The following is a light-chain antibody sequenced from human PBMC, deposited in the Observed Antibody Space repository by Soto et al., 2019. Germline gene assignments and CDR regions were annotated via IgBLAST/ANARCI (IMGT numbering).Light chain of an antibody. J-gene: IGLJ3*02. CDR2: EVS. CDR3: SSYTLRNTLVL. V-gene: IGLV2-14*01. Sequence: QSALTQPASVSGSPGQSITISCTGTSGDVSGYNFVSWYQQHPGQAPRLIIYEVSSRPSGVSYRFSGSKSGNTASLTISGLQAEDEADYYCSSYTLRNTLVLFGGGTKLIVL. CDR1: SGDVSGYNF.